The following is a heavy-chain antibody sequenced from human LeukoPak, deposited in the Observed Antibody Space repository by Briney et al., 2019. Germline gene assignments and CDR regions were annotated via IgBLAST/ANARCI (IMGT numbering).Heavy chain of an antibody. V-gene: IGHV4-59*08. CDR1: AGSISSYY. Sequence: SETLSLTCTVSAGSISSYYWSWVRQPPGRGLEWIGHIYYNGSTNYNPSLKSRVTISVDTSKNQFSLKLRSVTAADTAVYYCARRGSGSYSPFDYWGQGTLVTVSS. CDR3: ARRGSGSYSPFDY. CDR2: IYYNGST. J-gene: IGHJ4*02. D-gene: IGHD3-10*01.